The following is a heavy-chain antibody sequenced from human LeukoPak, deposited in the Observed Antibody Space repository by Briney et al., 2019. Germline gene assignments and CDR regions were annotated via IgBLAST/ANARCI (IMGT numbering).Heavy chain of an antibody. CDR2: INHSGST. Sequence: SETLSLTCTVSGGSISSYYWSWIRQPPGKGLEWIGEINHSGSTNYNPSLKSRVTISVDTSKNQFSLKLSSVTAADTAVYYCARGPGGYDYVWGSYRYTYYFDYWGQGTLVTVSS. D-gene: IGHD3-16*02. J-gene: IGHJ4*02. CDR3: ARGPGGYDYVWGSYRYTYYFDY. V-gene: IGHV4-34*01. CDR1: GGSISSYY.